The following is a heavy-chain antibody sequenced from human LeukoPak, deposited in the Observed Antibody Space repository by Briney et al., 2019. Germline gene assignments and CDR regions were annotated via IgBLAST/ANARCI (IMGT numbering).Heavy chain of an antibody. J-gene: IGHJ4*02. CDR2: IIHSGST. Sequence: PSETLSLTCGVYGGSFSGYSWNWIRQSPGKGLEWIGEIIHSGSTNYNPSLKSRITISVDTSKKQFSLKLSSVTAADTAVYCCARRFRQLDYWNTFGGVIDYWGQGTLVTVSS. CDR3: ARRFRQLDYWNTFGGVIDY. V-gene: IGHV4-34*12. D-gene: IGHD3-16*02. CDR1: GGSFSGYS.